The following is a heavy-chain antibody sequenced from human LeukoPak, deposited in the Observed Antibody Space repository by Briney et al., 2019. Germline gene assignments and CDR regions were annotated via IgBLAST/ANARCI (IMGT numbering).Heavy chain of an antibody. D-gene: IGHD6-25*01. Sequence: GGSLRLSCAASGFTFTSYAMSRVRQAPGKGLEWVTLISGSGGSTYYADSVKGRFTISRYNSKNTLSLQMNSLRAEDTAVYYCAKRGDSSGGQLEYWRGGTLVTVSS. CDR2: ISGSGGST. V-gene: IGHV3-23*01. CDR3: AKRGDSSGGQLEY. J-gene: IGHJ4*02. CDR1: GFTFTSYA.